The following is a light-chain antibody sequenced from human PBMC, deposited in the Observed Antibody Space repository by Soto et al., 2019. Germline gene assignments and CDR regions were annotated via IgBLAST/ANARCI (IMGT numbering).Light chain of an antibody. CDR3: QQYGRSPGT. CDR1: QSVYNSY. CDR2: GAS. Sequence: EIVLTQSPGTLSLSPGERATLSCRASQSVYNSYLAWYQQKPGQAPRLLINGASSRAAGIPDRFSGSGSGTDFTLTISRLEPEDFAVYYCQQYGRSPGTFGQGTKVEIK. J-gene: IGKJ1*01. V-gene: IGKV3-20*01.